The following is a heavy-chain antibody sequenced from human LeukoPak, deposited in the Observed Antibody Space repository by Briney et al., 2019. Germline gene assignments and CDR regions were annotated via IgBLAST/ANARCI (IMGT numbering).Heavy chain of an antibody. CDR2: IYTSGST. CDR1: GDSITSGDSY. D-gene: IGHD5-12*01. J-gene: IGHJ4*02. V-gene: IGHV4-61*02. CDR3: AREYSH. Sequence: SETLSLTCSVSGDSITSGDSYWTCIRQPAGRGLEWIGLIYTSGSTKYNPSLKSRINMSIDTSKNQISLQLNSVTAADTAVYYCAREYSHWGQGTLVTVSS.